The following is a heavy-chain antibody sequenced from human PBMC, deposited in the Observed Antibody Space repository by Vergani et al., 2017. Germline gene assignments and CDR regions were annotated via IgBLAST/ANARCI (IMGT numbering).Heavy chain of an antibody. J-gene: IGHJ3*02. CDR3: ARGTFLHAFDN. CDR1: GDSISSGNYY. CDR2: IYSSGST. Sequence: QVQLQESGPGLLKPSQTLSLTCSVAGDSISSGNYYWNWIRQPAGKGLEWMGRIYSSGSTSYNPSIKSRITMSLDTSKNQFSLSLSSVTAADTAVYYCARGTFLHAFDNWGQGTVVTDSS. D-gene: IGHD1-26*01. V-gene: IGHV4-61*02.